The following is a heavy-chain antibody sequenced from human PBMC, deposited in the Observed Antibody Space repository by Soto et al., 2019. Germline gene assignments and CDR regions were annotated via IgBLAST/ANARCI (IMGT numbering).Heavy chain of an antibody. Sequence: GGSLRLSCAASGFTFSSYGMHWVRQAPGKGLEWVAVIWYDGSNKYYADSVKGRFTISRDNSKNTLYLQMNSLRAEDTAVYYCARATYGSSWPDDAFDIWGQGTMVTVSS. J-gene: IGHJ3*02. CDR3: ARATYGSSWPDDAFDI. V-gene: IGHV3-33*01. CDR1: GFTFSSYG. CDR2: IWYDGSNK. D-gene: IGHD6-13*01.